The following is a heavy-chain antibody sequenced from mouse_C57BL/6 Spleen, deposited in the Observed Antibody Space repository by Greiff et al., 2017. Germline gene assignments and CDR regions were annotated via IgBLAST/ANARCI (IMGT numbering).Heavy chain of an antibody. CDR3: ARDLNGRSPSRYFDG. J-gene: IGHJ1*03. D-gene: IGHD1-1*01. CDR1: GFSFSDCY. V-gene: IGHV5-16*01. CDR2: INYYGSST. Sequence: EVLLVESEGGLVQPGSSLKLSCTASGFSFSDCYMAWFRQVPEKGLEWVANINYYGSSTDYLDSLKSRFILSRDNAKNILYLQVSSLTSEDTATYYCARDLNGRSPSRYFDGWGTGTTVTVSS.